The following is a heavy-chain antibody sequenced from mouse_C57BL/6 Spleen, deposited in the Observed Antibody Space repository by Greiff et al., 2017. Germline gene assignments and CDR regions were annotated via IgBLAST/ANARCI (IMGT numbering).Heavy chain of an antibody. V-gene: IGHV1-62-2*01. J-gene: IGHJ4*01. Sequence: VQLVESGAELVKPGASVKLSCKASGYTFTEYTIHWVKQRSGQGLEWIGWFYPGSGSIKYNEKFKDKATLTADKSSSTVYMELSRLTSEDSAVYFCARHPYYYGSSLYAMDYWGQGTSVTVSS. CDR3: ARHPYYYGSSLYAMDY. CDR1: GYTFTEYT. D-gene: IGHD1-1*01. CDR2: FYPGSGSI.